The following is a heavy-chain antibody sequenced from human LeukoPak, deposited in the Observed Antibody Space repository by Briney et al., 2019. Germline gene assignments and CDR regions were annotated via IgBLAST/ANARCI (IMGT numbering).Heavy chain of an antibody. J-gene: IGHJ4*02. Sequence: ASVKVSCKASGYTFTDSYIHWVRQAPGQGLEWMGWIIPNSGGTNYAQKFQGRVTMTRDTSISAAYMELSRLRSDDTAVYYCAILQWRSPPLNYWGQGTLVTVSS. V-gene: IGHV1-2*02. CDR2: IIPNSGGT. D-gene: IGHD6-19*01. CDR3: AILQWRSPPLNY. CDR1: GYTFTDSY.